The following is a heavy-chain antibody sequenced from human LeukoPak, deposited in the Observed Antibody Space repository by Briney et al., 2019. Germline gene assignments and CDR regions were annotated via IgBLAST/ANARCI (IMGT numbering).Heavy chain of an antibody. Sequence: GGSLRLSCAASGFTSSSFAMHWVRQAPGKGLEWVSVLSYDGSNKYYADSVRGRFTISRDNSKNTLYLQMNSLRAEDTAVYYCARSVAFYNFDYWGQGTLVTVSS. V-gene: IGHV3-30-3*01. J-gene: IGHJ4*02. D-gene: IGHD2/OR15-2a*01. CDR3: ARSVAFYNFDY. CDR1: GFTSSSFA. CDR2: LSYDGSNK.